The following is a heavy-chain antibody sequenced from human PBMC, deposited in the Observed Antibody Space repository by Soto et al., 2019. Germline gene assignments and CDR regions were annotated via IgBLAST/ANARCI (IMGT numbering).Heavy chain of an antibody. CDR2: IIPIFGTA. V-gene: IGHV1-69*01. CDR3: ARGGPRNAFDI. J-gene: IGHJ3*02. Sequence: QVQLVQSGAEVKKPGSSVKVSCKASGGTFSSYAISWVRQAPGQGLEWMGGIIPIFGTANYAQKFQGRVTNSPDETTNTGYMELSSLRSEDTAVYYCARGGPRNAFDIWGQGTMVTVSS. CDR1: GGTFSSYA.